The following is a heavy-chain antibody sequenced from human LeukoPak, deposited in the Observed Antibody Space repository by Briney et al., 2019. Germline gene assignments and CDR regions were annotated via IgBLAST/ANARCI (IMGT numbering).Heavy chain of an antibody. J-gene: IGHJ4*02. V-gene: IGHV3-23*01. CDR2: ISGSGGST. CDR3: AKLEVVVSAFFDY. CDR1: GFTLSSYA. Sequence: GGSLSLSCAASGFTLSSYAMSWVRQAAGKGVEGVSAISGSGGSTYYADSVKGRFTISRDNSKNTLYLQMNSLRPEQTAVYYSAKLEVVVSAFFDYWGQGTLVTVSS. D-gene: IGHD3-22*01.